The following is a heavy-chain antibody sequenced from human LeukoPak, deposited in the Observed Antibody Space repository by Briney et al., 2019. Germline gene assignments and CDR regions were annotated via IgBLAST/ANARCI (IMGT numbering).Heavy chain of an antibody. Sequence: KPGGSLRLSCAASGFTFSSYSMNWVRQAPGKGLEWVSSISSSSSYIYYADSVKGRFTISRDNAKNSLYLQMNSLRAEDTAVYYCARENPVYDIPHDYWGQGTLVTVSS. D-gene: IGHD3-9*01. CDR3: ARENPVYDIPHDY. CDR2: ISSSSSYI. V-gene: IGHV3-21*01. J-gene: IGHJ4*02. CDR1: GFTFSSYS.